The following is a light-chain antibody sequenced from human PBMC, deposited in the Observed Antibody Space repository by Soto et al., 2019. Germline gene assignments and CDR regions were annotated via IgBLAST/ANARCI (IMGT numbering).Light chain of an antibody. CDR3: SSCRGITALV. CDR1: SSDVGGYNF. V-gene: IGLV2-14*03. Sequence: QSALTQPASVSGSPGQSITISCTGTSSDVGGYNFVSWYQQRPGKAPKLMIYEVSNRPSGVSNRFSGSKSGNTASLTISGLQGEDEADYYCSSCRGITALVFGGGTKLTVL. CDR2: EVS. J-gene: IGLJ3*02.